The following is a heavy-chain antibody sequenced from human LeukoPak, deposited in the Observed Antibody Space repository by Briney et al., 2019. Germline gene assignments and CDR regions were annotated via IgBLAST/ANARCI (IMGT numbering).Heavy chain of an antibody. V-gene: IGHV4-59*01. J-gene: IGHJ4*02. Sequence: SETLSLTCTVSGGSISSYYWSWIRQPPGKGLEWIGYIYYSGSTNYNPSLKSRVTISVDTSKNQFSLKLSSVTAADTAVYYCATSITVTTDYWGQGTLVTVSS. CDR2: IYYSGST. D-gene: IGHD4-17*01. CDR3: ATSITVTTDY. CDR1: GGSISSYY.